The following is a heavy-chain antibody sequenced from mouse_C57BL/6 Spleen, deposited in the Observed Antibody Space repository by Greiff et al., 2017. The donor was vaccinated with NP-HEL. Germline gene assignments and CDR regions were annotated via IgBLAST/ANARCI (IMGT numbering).Heavy chain of an antibody. CDR2: IDPETGGT. D-gene: IGHD1-1*01. J-gene: IGHJ2*01. CDR3: TRRDYYGSSYAYFDY. V-gene: IGHV1-15*01. Sequence: VQLQQSGAELVRPGASVTLSCKASGYTFTDYEMHWVKQTPVHGLEWIGAIDPETGGTAYNQKFKGKAILTADKSSRTAYMELRSLTSEDSAVYYCTRRDYYGSSYAYFDYWGQGTTLTVSS. CDR1: GYTFTDYE.